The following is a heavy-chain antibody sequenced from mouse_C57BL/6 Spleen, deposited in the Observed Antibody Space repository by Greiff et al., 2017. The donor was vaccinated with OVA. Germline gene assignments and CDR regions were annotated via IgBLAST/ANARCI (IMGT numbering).Heavy chain of an antibody. D-gene: IGHD1-1*01. CDR2: IYPGSGNT. CDR1: CYSFTSYY. V-gene: IGHV1-66*01. J-gene: IGHJ4*01. Sequence: VQLQQSGPELVKPGASVKISCKASCYSFTSYYIHWVKQRPGQGLEWIGWIYPGSGNTKYNEKFKGKATLTADTSSSTAYMQLSSLTSEDSAVYYCAGYYGTSGIDYAMDYWGQGTSVTVSS. CDR3: AGYYGTSGIDYAMDY.